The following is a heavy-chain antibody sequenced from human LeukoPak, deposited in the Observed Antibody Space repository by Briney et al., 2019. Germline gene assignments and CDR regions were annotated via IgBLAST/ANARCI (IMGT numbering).Heavy chain of an antibody. Sequence: PSETLSLTCAVYGGSFSGCYWSWIRQPPGKGLEWIGEINHSGSTNYNPSLKSRVTISVDTSKNQFSLKLSSVTDADTAVYYCARGYQLTSLGYYYMDVWGKGTTVTVSS. CDR3: ARGYQLTSLGYYYMDV. J-gene: IGHJ6*03. V-gene: IGHV4-34*01. D-gene: IGHD2-2*01. CDR1: GGSFSGCY. CDR2: INHSGST.